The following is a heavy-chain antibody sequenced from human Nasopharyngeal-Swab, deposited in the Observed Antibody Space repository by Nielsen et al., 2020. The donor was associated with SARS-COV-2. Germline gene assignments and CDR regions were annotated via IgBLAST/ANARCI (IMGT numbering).Heavy chain of an antibody. J-gene: IGHJ6*02. V-gene: IGHV4-34*01. CDR1: GGSFSGYS. CDR2: INHSGRA. Sequence: SETLSLPCAVYGGSFSGYSWSWIPQPPGKGLAWIGEINHSGRANHNPSLKSRVTISIDTSKNQFSLKLYSLTAADTAVYYCARVREMTATFYYYYGLDVWGLGTTVTVSS. D-gene: IGHD2-21*02. CDR3: ARVREMTATFYYYYGLDV.